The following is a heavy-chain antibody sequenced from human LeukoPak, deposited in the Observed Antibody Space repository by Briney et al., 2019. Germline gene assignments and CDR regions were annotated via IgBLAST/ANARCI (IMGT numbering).Heavy chain of an antibody. J-gene: IGHJ6*03. CDR1: SGSISSNNYY. V-gene: IGHV4-39*01. Sequence: PSETLSLTCTVSSGSISSNNYYWGWIRQPPGKGLEWIGSIYYTGSTFYSPSLKSRVTMSLDALKNQFTLKVTSVTATDTAVYYCARLVSYDVLTENFYKYYMDVWGKGTTVTVSS. D-gene: IGHD3-9*01. CDR2: IYYTGST. CDR3: ARLVSYDVLTENFYKYYMDV.